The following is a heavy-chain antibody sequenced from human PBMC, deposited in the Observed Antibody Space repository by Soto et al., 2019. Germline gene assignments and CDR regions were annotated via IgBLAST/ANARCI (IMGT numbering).Heavy chain of an antibody. Sequence: GGSLRLSCAASGFTFSSYAMHWVRQAPGKGLEWVAVISYDGSNKYYADSVKGRFTISRDNSKNTLYLQMNSLRAEDTAVYYCARDLWEWQQLGPQGGANLRDYGMDVWGQGTTVTVSS. CDR1: GFTFSSYA. J-gene: IGHJ6*02. D-gene: IGHD6-13*01. V-gene: IGHV3-30-3*01. CDR3: ARDLWEWQQLGPQGGANLRDYGMDV. CDR2: ISYDGSNK.